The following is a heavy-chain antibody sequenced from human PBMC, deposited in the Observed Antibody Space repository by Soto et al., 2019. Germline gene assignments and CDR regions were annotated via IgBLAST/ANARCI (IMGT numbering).Heavy chain of an antibody. D-gene: IGHD2-15*01. V-gene: IGHV1-2*04. Sequence: QVQLVQSGAEVKNPGASVKISCKASGYTFTDYYILWVRQAPGQGLEWMAWMNPDSGATSSAQKFQGWITMTRDTSTSTAYMELSRLTPDYTAVYYCARDRKGTPIKTSGLYGLDVWGQGTTVTVSS. CDR3: ARDRKGTPIKTSGLYGLDV. CDR1: GYTFTDYY. CDR2: MNPDSGAT. J-gene: IGHJ6*02.